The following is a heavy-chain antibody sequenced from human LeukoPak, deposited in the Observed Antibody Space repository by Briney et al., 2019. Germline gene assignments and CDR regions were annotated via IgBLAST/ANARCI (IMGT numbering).Heavy chain of an antibody. D-gene: IGHD5-18*01. V-gene: IGHV1-18*01. CDR3: ARVRGYSYGPAWSWNNWFDP. Sequence: GASVKVSCKASGYTFTSYGISWVRQAPGQGLEWMGWISAYNGNTNYAQKLQGRVTMTTDTSTSTAYMELRSLRSDDTAVYYCARVRGYSYGPAWSWNNWFDPWGQGTLVTVSS. CDR2: ISAYNGNT. J-gene: IGHJ5*02. CDR1: GYTFTSYG.